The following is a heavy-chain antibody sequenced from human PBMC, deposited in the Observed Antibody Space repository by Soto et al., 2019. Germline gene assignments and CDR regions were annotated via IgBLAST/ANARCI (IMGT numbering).Heavy chain of an antibody. Sequence: QVQLQQWGAGLLKPSETLSLTCAVYGGSFSGYYWSWIRQPPGKGLEWIGEINHSGSTNYNPSLKSRVTISVDTSKNQFSLKLSSVTAADTAVYYCAIRSRGWYLKYFQHWGQGTLVTVSS. CDR1: GGSFSGYY. CDR3: AIRSRGWYLKYFQH. V-gene: IGHV4-34*01. J-gene: IGHJ1*01. CDR2: INHSGST. D-gene: IGHD6-19*01.